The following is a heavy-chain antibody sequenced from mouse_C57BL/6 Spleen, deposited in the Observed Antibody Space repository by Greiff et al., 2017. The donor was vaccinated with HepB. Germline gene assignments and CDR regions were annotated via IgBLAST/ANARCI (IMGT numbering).Heavy chain of an antibody. Sequence: EVMLVESGPELVKPGASVKISCKASGYSFTGYYMNWVKQSPEKSLEWIGEINPSTGGTTYNQKFKAKATLTVDKSSSTAYMQLKSLTSEDSAVYYCARPMAYYGSSYGYFDVWGTGTTVTVSS. CDR1: GYSFTGYY. V-gene: IGHV1-42*01. CDR2: INPSTGGT. CDR3: ARPMAYYGSSYGYFDV. D-gene: IGHD1-1*01. J-gene: IGHJ1*03.